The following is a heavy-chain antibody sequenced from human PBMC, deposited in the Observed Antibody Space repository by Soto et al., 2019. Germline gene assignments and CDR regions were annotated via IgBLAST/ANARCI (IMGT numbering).Heavy chain of an antibody. CDR3: ARDLAHEPHIAAAGTFGY. V-gene: IGHV1-69*13. CDR2: IIPIFGTA. Sequence: GASVKVSCEASGGTFSSYAISWVRQAPGQGLEWMGGIIPIFGTANYAQKFQGRVTITADESTSTAYMELSSLRSEDTAVYYCARDLAHEPHIAAAGTFGYWGQGTLVTVSS. J-gene: IGHJ4*02. D-gene: IGHD6-13*01. CDR1: GGTFSSYA.